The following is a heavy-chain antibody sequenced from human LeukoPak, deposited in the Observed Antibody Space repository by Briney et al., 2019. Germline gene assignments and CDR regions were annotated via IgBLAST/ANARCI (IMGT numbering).Heavy chain of an antibody. J-gene: IGHJ4*02. CDR1: GFTFSSYW. CDR2: IDSDGSGT. Sequence: GGSLRLSCAASGFTFSSYWMHWVRQVPGKGLVWVSHIDSDGSGTTYADSVKGRFTISRGNARNTLYLQMNSLRDEDTAVYYCAKSXFDWLXDYFDYWGQGXLXXXSS. D-gene: IGHD3-9*01. CDR3: AKSXFDWLXDYFDY. V-gene: IGHV3-74*01.